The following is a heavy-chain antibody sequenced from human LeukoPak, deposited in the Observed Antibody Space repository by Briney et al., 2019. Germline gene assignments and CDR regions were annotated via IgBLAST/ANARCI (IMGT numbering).Heavy chain of an antibody. CDR2: INPNSGGT. J-gene: IGHJ4*02. CDR1: GYTFTSYD. Sequence: ASVKVSCKASGYTFTSYDINWVRQAPGQGLEWMGWINPNSGGTNYAQKFQGRVTMTRDTSISTAYMELSRLRSDDTAVYYCARGPTRGSGRYYFDYWGQGTLVTVSS. V-gene: IGHV1-2*02. CDR3: ARGPTRGSGRYYFDY. D-gene: IGHD6-19*01.